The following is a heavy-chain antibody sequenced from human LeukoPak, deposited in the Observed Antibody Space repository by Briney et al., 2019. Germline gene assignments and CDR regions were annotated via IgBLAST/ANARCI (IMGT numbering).Heavy chain of an antibody. Sequence: GGALRLCCAAYGFTLDDYGMSWVRHAPGKGLEWVSGIKWNGGSTVYADCVKGRFNIYRDNAKDYVYVQIKSLRAEDTPLYSCARTMPTVTTTFDYWGQGTLVTVSS. J-gene: IGHJ4*02. V-gene: IGHV3-20*04. CDR2: IKWNGGST. D-gene: IGHD4-17*01. CDR3: ARTMPTVTTTFDY. CDR1: GFTLDDYG.